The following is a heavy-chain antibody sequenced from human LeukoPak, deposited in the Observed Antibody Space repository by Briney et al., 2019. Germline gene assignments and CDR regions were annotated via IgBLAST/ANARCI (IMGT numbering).Heavy chain of an antibody. V-gene: IGHV3-30*03. Sequence: PGGSLRLSCAASGFTFSNYWMSWVRQAPGKGLEWVAVISYDGSNKYYADSVKGRFTISRDNSKNTLYLQMNSLRAEDTAVYYCARQRDSSGCFWFDPWGQGTLVTVSS. CDR1: GFTFSNYW. CDR3: ARQRDSSGCFWFDP. J-gene: IGHJ5*02. D-gene: IGHD6-19*01. CDR2: ISYDGSNK.